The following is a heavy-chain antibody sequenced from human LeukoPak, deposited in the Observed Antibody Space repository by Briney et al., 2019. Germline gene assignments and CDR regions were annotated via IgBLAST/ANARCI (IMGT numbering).Heavy chain of an antibody. J-gene: IGHJ4*02. CDR2: IYYNGNT. V-gene: IGHV4-59*01. CDR3: ARVYCSGGVCWSTAGFDY. Sequence: SETLSLTCTVSGGSISSYYWNWIRQPRGEGLEWIGDIYYNGNTNYNPSLNGRVTISVDTSKNQISLKLNTVTVADTALYYCARVYCSGGVCWSTAGFDYWGQGTPVTVSS. CDR1: GGSISSYY. D-gene: IGHD2-8*02.